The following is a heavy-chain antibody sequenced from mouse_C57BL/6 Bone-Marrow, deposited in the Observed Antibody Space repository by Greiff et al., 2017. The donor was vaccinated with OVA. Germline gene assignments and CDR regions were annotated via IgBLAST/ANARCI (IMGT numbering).Heavy chain of an antibody. D-gene: IGHD2-5*01. Sequence: QVQLQQSGAELVRPGASVKLSCKASGYTFTDYYINWVKQRPGQGLEWIARIYPGSGNTYYNEKFKGKATLTAEKSSSTAYMQLSSLTSEDSAVYFCARGGYYSNIWFAYWGQGTLVTVSA. CDR1: GYTFTDYY. V-gene: IGHV1-76*01. CDR3: ARGGYYSNIWFAY. CDR2: IYPGSGNT. J-gene: IGHJ3*01.